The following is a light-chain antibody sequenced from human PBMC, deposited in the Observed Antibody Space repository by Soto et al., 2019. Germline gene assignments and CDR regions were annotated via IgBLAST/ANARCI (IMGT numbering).Light chain of an antibody. CDR3: QQLTSYPRST. Sequence: IQLTQSPSSLSASIGDRVTVTCRASQGISNYLAWYQQRPGKAPKLLIYAASTLQTGVPSSFSGSGSGTECTLTISTLQPEDFATYHCQQLTSYPRSTFGQGTRLEIK. CDR2: AAS. V-gene: IGKV1-9*01. CDR1: QGISNY. J-gene: IGKJ5*01.